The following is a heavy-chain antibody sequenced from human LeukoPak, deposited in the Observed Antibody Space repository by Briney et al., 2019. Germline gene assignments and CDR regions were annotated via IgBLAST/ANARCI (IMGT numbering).Heavy chain of an antibody. CDR3: ARGQYTVQTQNWFDP. Sequence: SETLSLTCAVYGGSFSGYYWSCIRQPPGKGLEWMGEINHSGSTDYNPSLKSRVTISVDTSKNQFSLKLSSVTAEDPAVYYCARGQYTVQTQNWFDPWGQGTLVTVSS. V-gene: IGHV4-34*01. D-gene: IGHD2-2*02. J-gene: IGHJ5*02. CDR2: INHSGST. CDR1: GGSFSGYY.